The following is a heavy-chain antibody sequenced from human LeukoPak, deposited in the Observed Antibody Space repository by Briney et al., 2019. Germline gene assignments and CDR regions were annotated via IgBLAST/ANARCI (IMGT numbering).Heavy chain of an antibody. CDR2: IYSGGNT. V-gene: IGHV3-53*05. D-gene: IGHD3-3*01. J-gene: IGHJ5*02. CDR1: GFTVSSNY. Sequence: GGSLRLSCAASGFTVSSNYMSWVRQAPGKGLEWVSVIYSGGNTYYGDSVKGRFTISRDNSKNTLDLQMSSLRAEDTAVYYCAKDWSGNYNWSDPWGQGTLVTVSS. CDR3: AKDWSGNYNWSDP.